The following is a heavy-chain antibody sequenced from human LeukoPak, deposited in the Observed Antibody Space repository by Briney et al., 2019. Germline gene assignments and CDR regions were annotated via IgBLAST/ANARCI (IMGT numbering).Heavy chain of an antibody. CDR1: GFTFSNYD. CDR3: ARRAGAYSHPYDY. V-gene: IGHV3-30*02. CDR2: IRYDGDNR. D-gene: IGHD4/OR15-4a*01. J-gene: IGHJ4*02. Sequence: GGSLRLSCAASGFTFSNYDMHWVRQAPGKGLEWVAFIRYDGDNRYYADSVKGRFTISRDNSKNTLYLQMNSLRADDTAVYYCARRAGAYSHPYDYWGQGTLVTVSS.